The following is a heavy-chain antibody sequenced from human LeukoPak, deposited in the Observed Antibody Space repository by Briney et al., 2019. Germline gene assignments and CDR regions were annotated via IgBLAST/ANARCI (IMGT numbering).Heavy chain of an antibody. J-gene: IGHJ5*02. CDR3: AREVSGVWSGLYGSSEMLNWFDP. CDR1: GGSISSGGYY. D-gene: IGHD2-8*01. CDR2: IYHSGST. V-gene: IGHV4-30-2*01. Sequence: SETLSLTCTVSGGSISSGGYYWSWIRQPPGKGLEWIGYIYHSGSTYYNPSLKSRVTISVDRSKNQFSLKLSSVTAADTAVYYCAREVSGVWSGLYGSSEMLNWFDPWGQGTLVTVSS.